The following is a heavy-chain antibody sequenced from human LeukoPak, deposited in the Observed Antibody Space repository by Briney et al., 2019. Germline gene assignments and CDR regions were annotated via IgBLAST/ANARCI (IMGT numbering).Heavy chain of an antibody. J-gene: IGHJ4*02. Sequence: PGGSLRLSCAASGFTFSSYGMNWVRQPPGKGLEWVAFIRYDGSNRYYADSVKGRFTISRDNSRDTLHLQMSSLRAEDTAVYYCAKDNYDYGDYDGGDYWGKGTLVTV. D-gene: IGHD4-17*01. CDR2: IRYDGSNR. V-gene: IGHV3-30*02. CDR1: GFTFSSYG. CDR3: AKDNYDYGDYDGGDY.